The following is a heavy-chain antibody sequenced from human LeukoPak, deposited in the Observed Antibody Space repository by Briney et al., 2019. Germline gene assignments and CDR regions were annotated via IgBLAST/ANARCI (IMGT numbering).Heavy chain of an antibody. Sequence: PSETLSLTCAVYGGSFSGYYWSWIRQPPGKGLEWIGEINHSGSTNYNPSLKSRVTISVDTSKNQFSLKLSSVTAADTAVYYCAELTRGYFDYWGQGTLVTVSS. V-gene: IGHV4-34*01. CDR2: INHSGST. D-gene: IGHD1-26*01. CDR3: AELTRGYFDY. CDR1: GGSFSGYY. J-gene: IGHJ4*02.